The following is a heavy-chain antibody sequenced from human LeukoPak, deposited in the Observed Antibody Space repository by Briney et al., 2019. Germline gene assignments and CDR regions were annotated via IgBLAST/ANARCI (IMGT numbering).Heavy chain of an antibody. V-gene: IGHV4-4*02. Sequence: PSETLSLTCAVSGDSISSINWWTWVRQPPGKGLEWIGEIYHSGSTNYNPSLESRVTISVDTSKNQFSLKLSSVTAADTAVYYCARDRRVCSSTSCPRSAFDIWGQGTMVTVSS. CDR3: ARDRRVCSSTSCPRSAFDI. CDR1: GDSISSINW. D-gene: IGHD2-2*01. CDR2: IYHSGST. J-gene: IGHJ3*02.